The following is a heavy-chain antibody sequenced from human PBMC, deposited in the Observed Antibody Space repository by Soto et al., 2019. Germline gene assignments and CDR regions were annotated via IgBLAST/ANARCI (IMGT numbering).Heavy chain of an antibody. J-gene: IGHJ4*02. CDR3: ARGLGNWGSHFDY. Sequence: SETLSLTCTVSGGSISSGGYYWSWIRQHPGKGLEWIGEINHSGSTYYNPSLKSRVSISLDPSENQFSLRLTSVTAADTAVYYCARGLGNWGSHFDYWGQGSLVTVSS. D-gene: IGHD7-27*01. V-gene: IGHV4-31*03. CDR1: GGSISSGGYY. CDR2: INHSGST.